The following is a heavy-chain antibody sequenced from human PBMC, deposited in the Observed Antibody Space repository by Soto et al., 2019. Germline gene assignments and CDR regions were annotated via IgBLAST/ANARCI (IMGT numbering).Heavy chain of an antibody. CDR2: IYYSGST. Sequence: SETLSLTCTVSGGSISSSSYYWGWIRQPPGKGLEWIGSIYYSGSTYYNPSLKSRVTISVDTSKNQFSLKLSSVTAADTAVYYCARQVEDWNGDHYFDYWGQGTLVTVSS. CDR1: GGSISSSSYY. CDR3: ARQVEDWNGDHYFDY. J-gene: IGHJ4*02. D-gene: IGHD1-1*01. V-gene: IGHV4-39*01.